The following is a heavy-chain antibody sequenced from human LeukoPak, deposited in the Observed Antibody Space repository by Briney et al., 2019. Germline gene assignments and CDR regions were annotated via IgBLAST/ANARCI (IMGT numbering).Heavy chain of an antibody. D-gene: IGHD3-10*01. J-gene: IGHJ4*02. V-gene: IGHV3-9*01. CDR3: SKDLSPRGGLFDY. Sequence: PGGSLRLSCAASGFTFDDYAMHWVRQAPGKGLEWVSGISWNSGSIGYADSVKGRFTISGDNAKNSLYLQMNSLRAEDTALYYCSKDLSPRGGLFDYWGQGTLVTVSS. CDR1: GFTFDDYA. CDR2: ISWNSGSI.